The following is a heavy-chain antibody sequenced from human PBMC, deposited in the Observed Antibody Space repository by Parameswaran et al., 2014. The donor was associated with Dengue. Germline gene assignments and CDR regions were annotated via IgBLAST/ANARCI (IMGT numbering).Heavy chain of an antibody. D-gene: IGHD3-22*01. J-gene: IGHJ6*02. CDR2: IWYDGSNK. V-gene: IGHV3-33*01. CDR3: AREFSSGYYVKGMAYYYGMDV. Sequence: VRQAPGKGLEWVAVIWYDGSNKYYADSVKGRFTIPRDNSKNTLYLQMNSLRAEDTAVYYCAREFSSGYYVKGMAYYYGMDVWGQGTTVTVSS.